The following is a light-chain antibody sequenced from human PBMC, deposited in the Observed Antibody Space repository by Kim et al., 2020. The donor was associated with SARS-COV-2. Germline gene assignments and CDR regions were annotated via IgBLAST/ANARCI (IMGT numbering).Light chain of an antibody. CDR3: ETWDSKV. Sequence: LGSSVKLTCTLSSGHSSYIIAWHQQQPGKAHRYLMKLEGSGSYNKGSGVPDRFSGSSSGTDRYLTISNLQSEDEADYYCETWDSKVFGGGTQLTVL. V-gene: IGLV4-60*03. CDR2: LEGSGSY. CDR1: SGHSSYI. J-gene: IGLJ3*02.